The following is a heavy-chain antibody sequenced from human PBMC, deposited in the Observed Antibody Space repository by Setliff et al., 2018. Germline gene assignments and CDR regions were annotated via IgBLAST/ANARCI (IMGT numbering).Heavy chain of an antibody. J-gene: IGHJ4*02. D-gene: IGHD2-8*01. CDR1: GFTLSTSV. CDR2: MWYNGNSQ. Sequence: GGSLRLSCAASGFTLSTSVLHWVRQAPGKGLEWVAVMWYNGNSQYYADAVKGRFTISRDNSRNTLYLLIMNRLRVDDTAVSYCARDKGCINGVCYRYFDYWGQGTLVTVSS. V-gene: IGHV3-33*01. CDR3: ARDKGCINGVCYRYFDY.